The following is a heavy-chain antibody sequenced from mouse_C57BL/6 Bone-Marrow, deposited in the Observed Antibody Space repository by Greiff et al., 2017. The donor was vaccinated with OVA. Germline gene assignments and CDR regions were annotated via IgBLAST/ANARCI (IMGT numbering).Heavy chain of an antibody. V-gene: IGHV1-19*01. J-gene: IGHJ2*01. Sequence: VQLQQSGPVLVKPGASVKMSCKASGYTFPDYYMNWVKQSHGKSLEWIGVINPYNGGTSYNQKFKGKATLTVNKSSSTAYMERNSLTSEDAAVYYCARRRDFPLDYWGQGTTLTVSS. CDR3: ARRRDFPLDY. CDR2: INPYNGGT. CDR1: GYTFPDYY.